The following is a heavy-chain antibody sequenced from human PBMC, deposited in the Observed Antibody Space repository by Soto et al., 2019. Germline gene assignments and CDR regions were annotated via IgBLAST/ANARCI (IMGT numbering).Heavy chain of an antibody. D-gene: IGHD2-2*01. CDR1: GFTFSSYG. V-gene: IGHV3-30*18. Sequence: QVQLVESGGGVVQPGRSLRLSCAASGFTFSSYGMHWVRQAPGKGLEWVAVISYDGSNKYYADSVKGRFTISRDNSKNKLYLQMNSLRAEDTAVYYCAKVADIVVVPAASTEGAFDIWGQGTMVTVSS. CDR2: ISYDGSNK. J-gene: IGHJ3*02. CDR3: AKVADIVVVPAASTEGAFDI.